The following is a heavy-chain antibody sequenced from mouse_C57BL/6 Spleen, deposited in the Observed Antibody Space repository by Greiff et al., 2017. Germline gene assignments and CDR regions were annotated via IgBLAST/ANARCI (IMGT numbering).Heavy chain of an antibody. Sequence: QVQLKESGAELARPGASVKLSCKASGYTFTSYGISWVKQRTGQGLEWIGEIYPRSGNTYYNEKFKGKATLTADKSSSTAYMELRSLTSEDSAVYFCAREGTGRDYAMDYWGQGTSVTVSS. CDR3: AREGTGRDYAMDY. CDR1: GYTFTSYG. D-gene: IGHD4-1*01. CDR2: IYPRSGNT. J-gene: IGHJ4*01. V-gene: IGHV1-81*01.